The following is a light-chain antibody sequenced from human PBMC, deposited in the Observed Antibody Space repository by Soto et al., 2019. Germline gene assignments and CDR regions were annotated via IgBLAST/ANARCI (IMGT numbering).Light chain of an antibody. CDR2: DAS. V-gene: IGKV1-5*01. CDR1: QSISNW. CDR3: QEYNSYWGT. Sequence: DIQMTQSPSTLSASVGDRVTITCRASQSISNWLAWYQQKQGKAPKLLIYDASSLESGVPSRFSGSGSGTEFTLTISSRQPDDFATYYCQEYNSYWGTFGQGTKVDIK. J-gene: IGKJ1*01.